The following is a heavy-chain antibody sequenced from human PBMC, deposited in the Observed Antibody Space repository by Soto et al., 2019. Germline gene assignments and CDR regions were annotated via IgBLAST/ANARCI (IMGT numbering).Heavy chain of an antibody. CDR1: GVTFSDHS. J-gene: IGHJ4*02. CDR2: SRNKAKSYST. Sequence: EVQLVESGGGLVQPGGSLTLSCAVSGVTFSDHSMEWVRQAPGKGLEWVARSRNKAKSYSTDFAASVKGRFTISRDESKNSLYLQMDSLKTEDTAVYYCSILEGAWGQGTLVTVSS. V-gene: IGHV3-72*01. D-gene: IGHD2-21*01. CDR3: SILEGA.